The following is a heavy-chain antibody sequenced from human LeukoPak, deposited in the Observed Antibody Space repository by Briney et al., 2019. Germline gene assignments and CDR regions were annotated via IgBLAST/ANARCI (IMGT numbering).Heavy chain of an antibody. Sequence: GASVKVSCKASGYTFTGYYMHWVRQAPGQGLEWMGWINPNSGGINYAQKFQGRVTMTRDTSISTAYMELSRLRSDDTAVYYCAREATMILNWFDPWGQGTLVTVSS. D-gene: IGHD3-22*01. CDR3: AREATMILNWFDP. J-gene: IGHJ5*02. CDR2: INPNSGGI. V-gene: IGHV1-2*02. CDR1: GYTFTGYY.